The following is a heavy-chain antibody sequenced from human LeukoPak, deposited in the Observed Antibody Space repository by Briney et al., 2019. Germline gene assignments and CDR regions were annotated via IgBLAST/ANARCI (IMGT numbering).Heavy chain of an antibody. J-gene: IGHJ4*02. CDR1: GGSISSYY. D-gene: IGHD6-13*01. V-gene: IGHV4-59*01. CDR3: ARLQTYSSSRHFDY. Sequence: PSETLSLTCTVSGGSISSYYWSWIRQPPGKGLEWLGYIYYSGSTNYSPSLKSRDTISVDTSKNQFSLKLSSVTAADTAVYYCARLQTYSSSRHFDYWGQGTLVTVSS. CDR2: IYYSGST.